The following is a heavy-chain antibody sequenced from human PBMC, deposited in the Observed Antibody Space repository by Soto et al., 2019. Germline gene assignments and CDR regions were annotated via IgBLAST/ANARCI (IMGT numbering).Heavy chain of an antibody. D-gene: IGHD1-26*01. Sequence: QVRLVESGGGAVQPGDSLRLSCVAAGFPFSTYALHWVRQAPGQGLEWVAFISYTGANQYYAEPVKGRFNVSRDNSKNIASLQMTSLTPEDSAVYYCARDAFLYCRGAYHGHWCQVTLVSVSS. CDR3: ARDAFLYCRGAYHGH. CDR2: ISYTGANQ. V-gene: IGHV3-30-3*01. CDR1: GFPFSTYA. J-gene: IGHJ4*02.